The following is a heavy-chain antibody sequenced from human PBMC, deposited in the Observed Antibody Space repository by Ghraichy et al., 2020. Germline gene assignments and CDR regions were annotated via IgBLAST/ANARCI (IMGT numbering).Heavy chain of an antibody. D-gene: IGHD5-18*01. Sequence: ASVQVSCKASGYTFTGYYMHWVRQAPGQGLEWMGWINPNSGGTNHEQKFQGRVTMTRDTSISTAYMELSRLRSDDTAVYYCARDFKDTAMVEADYWGQGTLVTVPS. CDR2: INPNSGGT. J-gene: IGHJ4*02. CDR3: ARDFKDTAMVEADY. V-gene: IGHV1-2*02. CDR1: GYTFTGYY.